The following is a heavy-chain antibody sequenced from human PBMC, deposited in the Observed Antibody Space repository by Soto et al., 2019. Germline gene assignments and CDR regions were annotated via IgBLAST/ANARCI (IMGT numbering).Heavy chain of an antibody. CDR2: ISAYNGNT. Sequence: AAVKVSCKASGYTFTSYGISWVRQAPGQGLEWMGWISAYNGNTNYAQKLQGRVTMTRDTSTSTAYMELSSLRAEDTAMYYCARYSGWYSYNWFDPWGQGTLVTVSS. CDR3: ARYSGWYSYNWFDP. J-gene: IGHJ5*02. V-gene: IGHV1-18*01. D-gene: IGHD6-19*01. CDR1: GYTFTSYG.